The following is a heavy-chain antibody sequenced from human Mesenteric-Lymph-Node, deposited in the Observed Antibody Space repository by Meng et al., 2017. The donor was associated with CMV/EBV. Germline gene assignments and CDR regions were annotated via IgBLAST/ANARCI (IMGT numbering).Heavy chain of an antibody. Sequence: QLQLQGSGPRLVKPSEPLSLQCTVSGGSISSSWHYWGWIRQPPGKGLEWIGSIFYSGSAHYNPALESRVTISIDKSKNEFFLNLGSVTAADTAMYFCARDTLTYSYGPGWIDPWGQGTLVTVSS. CDR2: IFYSGSA. D-gene: IGHD3-10*01. CDR3: ARDTLTYSYGPGWIDP. V-gene: IGHV4-39*02. CDR1: GGSISSSWHY. J-gene: IGHJ5*02.